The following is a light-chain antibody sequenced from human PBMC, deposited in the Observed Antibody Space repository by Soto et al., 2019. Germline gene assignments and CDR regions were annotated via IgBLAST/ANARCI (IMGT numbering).Light chain of an antibody. CDR2: ETS. CDR1: QGIDSY. Sequence: IQLTQSPSSLSASVGDRVTITCRARQGIDSYLAWYQQRPGKVPKLLIYETSILQSGVSSRFSGSGSGTDFTLTSSSRHAEDFATYYCQQTRSYPSTFGGGTKVEI. J-gene: IGKJ4*01. CDR3: QQTRSYPST. V-gene: IGKV1-9*01.